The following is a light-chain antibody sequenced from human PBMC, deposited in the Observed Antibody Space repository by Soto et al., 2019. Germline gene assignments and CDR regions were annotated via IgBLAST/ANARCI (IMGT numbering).Light chain of an antibody. Sequence: QSVLTQPPSVSGSPGQSVTISCTGTSTDFVSYNRVSWYQQPPGTAPKLMIYEASNRPSGVPDRFSGSKSGNTASLTISGLQAADEADYYCNSYTSNNTYVFGTGTKVTVL. CDR3: NSYTSNNTYV. CDR2: EAS. J-gene: IGLJ1*01. CDR1: STDFVSYNR. V-gene: IGLV2-18*02.